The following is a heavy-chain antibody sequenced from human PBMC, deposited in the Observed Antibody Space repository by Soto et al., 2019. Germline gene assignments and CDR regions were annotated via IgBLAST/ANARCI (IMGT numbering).Heavy chain of an antibody. CDR3: AVGPRMWLAGGGY. V-gene: IGHV4-34*01. D-gene: IGHD6-19*01. CDR2: INHSGIT. J-gene: IGHJ4*02. CDR1: GGSFSGYY. Sequence: QVLLEQWGAGLLKPSETLSLTCAVYGGSFSGYYWTWIRQPPGRGLEWLGEINHSGITDYNPSLKSRVSKSIDTSKNQFSLKLNSVPAADTAVYYCAVGPRMWLAGGGYWGQGTLVTVSS.